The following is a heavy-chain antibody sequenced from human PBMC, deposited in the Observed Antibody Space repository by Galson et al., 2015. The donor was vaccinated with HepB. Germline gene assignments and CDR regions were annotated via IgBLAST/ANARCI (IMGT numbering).Heavy chain of an antibody. Sequence: SLRLSCAASEFTFSNYAMSWVRQAPGKGLEWVSFISSSGDRTNYADSVKGRFSISRVNSKNTMYLQMNSLRAEDTAVYYCAKMYGDLPLGLYSWGQGTLVTVSS. D-gene: IGHD4-17*01. J-gene: IGHJ4*02. V-gene: IGHV3-23*01. CDR2: ISSSGDRT. CDR3: AKMYGDLPLGLYS. CDR1: EFTFSNYA.